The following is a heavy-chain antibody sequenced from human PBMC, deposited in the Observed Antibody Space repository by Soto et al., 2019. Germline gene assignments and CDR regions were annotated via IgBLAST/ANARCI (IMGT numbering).Heavy chain of an antibody. J-gene: IGHJ4*01. CDR3: ATDDMNRGRFDF. CDR1: GHSSTHNG. V-gene: IGHV1-18*01. Sequence: ASVKVSCKASGHSSTHNGISWVRRAPGQGLEWMGWININRGDVNHAPKFQGRVTLTTDTSTTTAYMELRSLRLDDTAVYFCATDDMNRGRFDFWGHGTLVTVSS. CDR2: ININRGDV.